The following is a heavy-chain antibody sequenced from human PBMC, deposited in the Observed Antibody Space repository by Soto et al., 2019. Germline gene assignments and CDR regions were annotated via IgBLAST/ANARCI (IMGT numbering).Heavy chain of an antibody. CDR1: DDSINSDKYY. CDR2: IYYRGNA. D-gene: IGHD3-22*01. Sequence: PSETLSLTCSVSDDSINSDKYYWGWIRQPPGKGLEWIGSIYYRGNAYYNPSLQTRVTISLDKSKSQFSLKLNSVTAADTAVYYCARAHLNYYDSSGYYYYYYGMDVWGQGTTVTVSS. V-gene: IGHV4-39*07. J-gene: IGHJ6*02. CDR3: ARAHLNYYDSSGYYYYYYGMDV.